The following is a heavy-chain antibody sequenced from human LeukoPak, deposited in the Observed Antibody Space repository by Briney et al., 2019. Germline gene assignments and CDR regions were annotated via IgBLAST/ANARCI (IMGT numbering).Heavy chain of an antibody. J-gene: IGHJ3*01. CDR2: INAGNGNT. D-gene: IGHD4-17*01. CDR3: ARGPDSYGVTEY. Sequence: ASVKVSCKASGYTFTSYAMHWVRQAPGQRLEWMGWINAGNGNTKYSQKFQGRVTITRDTSASTAYMELSSLRSEDTAVYYCARGPDSYGVTEYWGQETMVTVSS. CDR1: GYTFTSYA. V-gene: IGHV1-3*01.